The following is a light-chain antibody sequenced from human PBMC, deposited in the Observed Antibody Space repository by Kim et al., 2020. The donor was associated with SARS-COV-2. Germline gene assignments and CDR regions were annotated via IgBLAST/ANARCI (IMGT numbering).Light chain of an antibody. V-gene: IGLV3-19*01. J-gene: IGLJ2*01. CDR3: NSRDNNDNVV. CDR1: SLRSYY. Sequence: SSELTQDPAVSVALGQTVRITCQGDSLRSYYATWYQQKPGQAPILVIYGKNNRPSGIPDRFSGSSSGNTASLTITGTQAGGEADYYCNSRDNNDNVVFGGGTQLTVL. CDR2: GKN.